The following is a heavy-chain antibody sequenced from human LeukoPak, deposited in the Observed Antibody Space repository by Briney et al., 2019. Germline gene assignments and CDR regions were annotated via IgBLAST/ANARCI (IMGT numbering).Heavy chain of an antibody. CDR2: INPNSGGT. Sequence: ASVKVSCKASGYTFTGYYMHWVRQAPGQGLEWIGWINPNSGGTNYAQKFQGRVTMTRDTSISTAYMELSRLRSDDTAVYYCARGDADSSGYAPGWGQGTLVTVSS. CDR1: GYTFTGYY. V-gene: IGHV1-2*02. J-gene: IGHJ4*02. D-gene: IGHD3-22*01. CDR3: ARGDADSSGYAPG.